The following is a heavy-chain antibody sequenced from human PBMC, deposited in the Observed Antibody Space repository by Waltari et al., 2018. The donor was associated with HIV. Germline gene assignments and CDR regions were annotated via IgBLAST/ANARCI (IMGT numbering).Heavy chain of an antibody. CDR2: IYYSGST. Sequence: QLQLQESGPGLVKPSETLSLTCTVSGGSISRRSYYWGWNRPPPGKGLEWIGSIYYSGSTYYNPSLKSRVTISVDTSKNQFSLKLSSVTAADTAVYYCARLENYCSSTSCHPFDYWGQGTLVTVSS. J-gene: IGHJ4*02. CDR3: ARLENYCSSTSCHPFDY. V-gene: IGHV4-39*01. D-gene: IGHD2-2*01. CDR1: GGSISRRSYY.